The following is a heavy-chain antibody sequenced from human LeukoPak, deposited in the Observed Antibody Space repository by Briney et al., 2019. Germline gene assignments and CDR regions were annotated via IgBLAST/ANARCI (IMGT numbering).Heavy chain of an antibody. Sequence: GASVKVSCKASGYTFTSYDINWVRQATGQGLGWMGWINPNSGGTNYAQKFQGRVTMTRDTSISTAYMELSRLRSDDTAVYYCARDRFPLESPYYYGSGCDYWRQGILVTVSS. J-gene: IGHJ4*02. CDR2: INPNSGGT. CDR1: GYTFTSYD. V-gene: IGHV1-2*02. D-gene: IGHD3-10*01. CDR3: ARDRFPLESPYYYGSGCDY.